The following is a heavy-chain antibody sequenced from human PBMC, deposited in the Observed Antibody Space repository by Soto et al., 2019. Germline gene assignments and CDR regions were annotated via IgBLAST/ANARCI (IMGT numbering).Heavy chain of an antibody. V-gene: IGHV3-48*01. Sequence: GGSLRLSCAASGFIFSSYAINWVRQAPGKGLEWVSYISGSGTTIYYADSVKGRFTISRDYAKSSLYLQMNSLIAEDTAMYYCASFSRMADGYYWGQGTLVTVSS. CDR2: ISGSGTTI. D-gene: IGHD3-22*01. CDR1: GFIFSSYA. CDR3: ASFSRMADGYY. J-gene: IGHJ4*02.